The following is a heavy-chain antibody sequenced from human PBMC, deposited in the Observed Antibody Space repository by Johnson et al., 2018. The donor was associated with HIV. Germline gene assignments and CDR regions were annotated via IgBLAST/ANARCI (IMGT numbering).Heavy chain of an antibody. CDR3: ATLLYYYDTTGQDAFDI. Sequence: VQLVESGGGVVQPGRSLRLSCAASGFTFSSYAMTWVRQAPGKGLEWVSSISGSGSSTYYADSVKGRFTISRDNSKNTLYLQMDSLRAEDTAVYYCATLLYYYDTTGQDAFDIWGQGTMVTVSS. CDR2: ISGSGSST. V-gene: IGHV3-23*04. CDR1: GFTFSSYA. D-gene: IGHD3-22*01. J-gene: IGHJ3*02.